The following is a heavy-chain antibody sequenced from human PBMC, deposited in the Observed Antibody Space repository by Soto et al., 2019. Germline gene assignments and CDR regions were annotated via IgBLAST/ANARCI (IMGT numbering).Heavy chain of an antibody. CDR2: INAGNGNT. V-gene: IGHV1-3*01. D-gene: IGHD3-10*01. CDR1: GYTFTSYA. CDR3: ARGDNGFGELFGRVGYYYGMDV. J-gene: IGHJ6*02. Sequence: QVQLVQSGAEVKKPGASVKGSCKASGYTFTSYAMHWVRQAPGQRLEWMGWINAGNGNTKYSQKFQGRVTITRDTSASTAYMELSSLRSEDTAVYYCARGDNGFGELFGRVGYYYGMDVWGQGTTVTVSS.